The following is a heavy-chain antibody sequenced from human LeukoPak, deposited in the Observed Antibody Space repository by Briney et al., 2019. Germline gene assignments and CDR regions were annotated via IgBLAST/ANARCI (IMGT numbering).Heavy chain of an antibody. CDR2: IRNKATGYTT. CDR3: ARGPPYSGSERPFDY. J-gene: IGHJ4*02. D-gene: IGHD1-26*01. V-gene: IGHV3-72*01. Sequence: GGSLRLSCAASGFTFSDHYMEWVRQAPGKGLEWVARIRNKATGYTTEYAASVKGRFTISRDESQNSLYLEMTSLKTEDTAMYYCARGPPYSGSERPFDYWGQGTLVTVSS. CDR1: GFTFSDHY.